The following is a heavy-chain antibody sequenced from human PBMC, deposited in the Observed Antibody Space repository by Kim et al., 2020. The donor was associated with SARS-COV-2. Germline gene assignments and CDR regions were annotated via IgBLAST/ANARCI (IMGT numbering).Heavy chain of an antibody. CDR1: GFTFSDYY. J-gene: IGHJ6*02. V-gene: IGHV3-11*05. Sequence: GGSLRLSCAASGFTFSDYYMSWIRQAPGKALEWVSYISSSSSYTNYADSVKGRFTISRDNAKNSLYLQMNSLRAEDTAVYYCARVGYDYVWGSYRDYYYYYGMDVWGQGTTVTVSS. CDR2: ISSSSSYT. CDR3: ARVGYDYVWGSYRDYYYYYGMDV. D-gene: IGHD3-16*02.